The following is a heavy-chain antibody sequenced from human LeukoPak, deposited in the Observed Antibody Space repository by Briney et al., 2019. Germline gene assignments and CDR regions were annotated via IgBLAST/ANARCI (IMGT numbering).Heavy chain of an antibody. CDR3: ARGPRIAARSAFDY. V-gene: IGHV4-4*07. CDR2: IYTSGST. CDR1: GGSISSYY. J-gene: IGHJ4*02. Sequence: SETLSLTCTVSGGSISSYYWSWIRQPAGKGLEWIGRIYTSGSTNYNPSLKSRVTMSVDTSKNQFSLKLSSVTAADTAVYYCARGPRIAARSAFDYWGQGTLVTVSS. D-gene: IGHD6-6*01.